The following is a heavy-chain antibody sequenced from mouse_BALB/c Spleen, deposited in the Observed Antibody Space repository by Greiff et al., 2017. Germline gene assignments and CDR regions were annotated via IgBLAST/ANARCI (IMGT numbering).Heavy chain of an antibody. V-gene: IGHV5-6-5*01. CDR3: ERSSCYGRSPFAY. J-gene: IGHJ3*01. CDR2: ISSGGST. CDR1: GFTFSSYA. Sequence: EVQRVESGGGLVTPGGSLKLSCAVSGFTFSSYAMSWVRQTPEKRLEWVGSISSGGSTYYPDSVKGRITISRDNARNNLYQQMSSLRSEDTAMYYWERSSCYGRSPFAYWGQGTLVTVSA. D-gene: IGHD1-1*01.